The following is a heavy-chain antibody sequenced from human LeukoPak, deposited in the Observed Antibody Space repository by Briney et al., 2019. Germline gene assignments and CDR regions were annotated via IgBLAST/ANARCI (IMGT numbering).Heavy chain of an antibody. Sequence: SETLSLTCAVYGGSFSGYYWSWIRQPPGKGLEWIGEINHSGSTNYNPSLKSRVTISVDTSKNQFSLKLSSVTAADTAVYYCARHQGPVVVILKWGQGTLVTVSS. CDR1: GGSFSGYY. CDR3: ARHQGPVVVILK. D-gene: IGHD3-22*01. J-gene: IGHJ4*02. CDR2: INHSGST. V-gene: IGHV4-34*01.